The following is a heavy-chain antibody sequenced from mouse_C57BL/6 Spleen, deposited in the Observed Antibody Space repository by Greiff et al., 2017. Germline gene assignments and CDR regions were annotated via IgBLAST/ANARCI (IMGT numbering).Heavy chain of an antibody. CDR1: GYTFTDYN. D-gene: IGHD2-4*01. J-gene: IGHJ2*01. CDR2: INPNNGGT. Sequence: VQLQQSGPELVKPGASVKIPCTASGYTFTDYNMDWVKQSHGKSLEWIGDINPNNGGTIYNQKFKGKATLTVDKSSSTAYMELRSLTSEDTAVYYCARHYDYDRGYWGQGTTLTVSS. V-gene: IGHV1-18*01. CDR3: ARHYDYDRGY.